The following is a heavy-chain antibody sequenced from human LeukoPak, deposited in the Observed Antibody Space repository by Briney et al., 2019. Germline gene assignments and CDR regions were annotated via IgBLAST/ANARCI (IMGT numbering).Heavy chain of an antibody. CDR3: ARENPVWSGLYYYYGMDV. V-gene: IGHV4-31*03. J-gene: IGHJ6*02. Sequence: SETLSLTCTVSGGSISSGGYYWSWIRQHPGKGLEWIVYIYYSGSTYYNPSLKSRVTISVDTSKNQFSLKLSSVTAADTAVYYCARENPVWSGLYYYYGMDVWGQGTTVTVSS. CDR1: GGSISSGGYY. CDR2: IYYSGST. D-gene: IGHD3-3*01.